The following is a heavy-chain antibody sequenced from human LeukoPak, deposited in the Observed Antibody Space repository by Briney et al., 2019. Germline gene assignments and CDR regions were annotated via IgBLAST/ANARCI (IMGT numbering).Heavy chain of an antibody. CDR1: GFTLSDQF. J-gene: IGHJ4*01. D-gene: IGHD6-19*01. CDR3: ARSYSSGWYSDF. CDR2: TTNKANSYTT. V-gene: IGHV3-72*01. Sequence: GGSLRLSCAASGFTLSDQFMDWVGQAPGKGLEWVGRTTNKANSYTTQYAASAKGRFTISRDDSKNSLYLQMNSLKTEDTAVYYCARSYSSGWYSDFWGHGALVTVSS.